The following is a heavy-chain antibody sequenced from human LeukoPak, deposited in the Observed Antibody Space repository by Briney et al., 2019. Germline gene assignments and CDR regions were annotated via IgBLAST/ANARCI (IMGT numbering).Heavy chain of an antibody. Sequence: GGSLRLSCAASGFTFSSYWMSWVRQAPGKGLEWVANIKQDGSDKYYVDSVKGRFTISRDNAKNSLYLQMNSLRAEDTAVYYCAKPRTVVTAIGAFDIWGQGTMVTVSS. J-gene: IGHJ3*02. CDR2: IKQDGSDK. CDR3: AKPRTVVTAIGAFDI. D-gene: IGHD2-21*02. V-gene: IGHV3-7*01. CDR1: GFTFSSYW.